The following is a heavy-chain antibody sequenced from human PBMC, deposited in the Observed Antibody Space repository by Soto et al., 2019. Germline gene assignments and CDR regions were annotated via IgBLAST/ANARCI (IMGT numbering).Heavy chain of an antibody. Sequence: PSETLSLTCTVSGGSISSYYWSWIRQPPGKGLGWIGYIYYSGSTNYNPSLKSRVTISVDTSKNQFSLKLSSVTAADTAVYYCARRYGKGFDYWGQGTLVTVSS. V-gene: IGHV4-59*08. CDR2: IYYSGST. D-gene: IGHD4-17*01. CDR1: GGSISSYY. J-gene: IGHJ4*02. CDR3: ARRYGKGFDY.